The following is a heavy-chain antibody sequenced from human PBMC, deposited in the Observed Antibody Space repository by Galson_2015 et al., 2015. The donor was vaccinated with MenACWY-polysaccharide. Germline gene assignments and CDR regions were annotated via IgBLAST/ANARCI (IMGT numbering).Heavy chain of an antibody. J-gene: IGHJ3*02. CDR3: ARDSGVLPGSFDI. V-gene: IGHV3-30-3*01. D-gene: IGHD1-26*01. Sequence: SLRLSCAASGFTFSYYAMHWVRQAPGKGLEWVAVLSSDGNKIYYADSVKGRFTISRDNSKNTLYLQMNSLRAEDTAVYYYARDSGVLPGSFDIWGQGTMVAVS. CDR1: GFTFSYYA. CDR2: LSSDGNKI.